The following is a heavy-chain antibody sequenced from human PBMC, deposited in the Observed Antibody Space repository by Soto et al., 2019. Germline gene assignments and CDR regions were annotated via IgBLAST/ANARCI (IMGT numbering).Heavy chain of an antibody. CDR1: GFSLSTSGVG. D-gene: IGHD4-17*01. J-gene: IGHJ4*02. V-gene: IGHV2-5*02. Sequence: QITLKESGPTLVKPTQTLTLTCTFSGFSLSTSGVGVGWIRQPPGKALEWLALIYWDDDKRYSPSLKSRLTITKYTSKNQVVLTMTSMDTVDTATYYCAHLTTVTTVDYWGQGTLVTVSS. CDR2: IYWDDDK. CDR3: AHLTTVTTVDY.